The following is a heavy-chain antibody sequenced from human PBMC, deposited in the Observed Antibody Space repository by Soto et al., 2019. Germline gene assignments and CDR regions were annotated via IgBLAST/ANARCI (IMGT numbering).Heavy chain of an antibody. J-gene: IGHJ6*02. V-gene: IGHV3-43*01. CDR1: GFTFDDYT. D-gene: IGHD2-21*01. Sequence: GGSLRLSCAASGFTFDDYTMHWVHQAPGKGLEWVSLISWDGGSTYYADSVKGRFTISRDNSKNSLYLQMNSLRTEDTALYYCAKDLGPGDRYYGMDVWGQGTTVTVSS. CDR3: AKDLGPGDRYYGMDV. CDR2: ISWDGGST.